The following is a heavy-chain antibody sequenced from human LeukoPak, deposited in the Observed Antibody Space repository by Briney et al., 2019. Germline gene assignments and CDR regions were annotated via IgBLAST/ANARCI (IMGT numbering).Heavy chain of an antibody. D-gene: IGHD3-9*01. CDR3: ARGGYDILTAY. CDR1: GGSIGSGGYY. CDR2: IYYSGST. V-gene: IGHV4-31*03. Sequence: SETLSLTCTVSGGSIGSGGYYWSWIRQHPGKGLEWIGYIYYSGSTYYNPSLKSRVTISVDTSKNQFSLKLSSVTAADTAVYYCARGGYDILTAYWGQGTLVTVSS. J-gene: IGHJ4*02.